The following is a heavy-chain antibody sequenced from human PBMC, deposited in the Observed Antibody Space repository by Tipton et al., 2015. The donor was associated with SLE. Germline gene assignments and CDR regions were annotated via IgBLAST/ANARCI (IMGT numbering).Heavy chain of an antibody. CDR3: AGNDDYGDYLAFDI. CDR1: GGSISSYY. J-gene: IGHJ3*02. CDR2: IYYSGST. V-gene: IGHV4-59*04. Sequence: TLSLTCTVSGGSISSYYWSWIRQPPGKGLEWIGYIYYSGSTYYNPSLKSRVTISVDTSKNQFSLKLSSVTAADTAVYYCAGNDDYGDYLAFDIWGQGTMVTVSS. D-gene: IGHD4-17*01.